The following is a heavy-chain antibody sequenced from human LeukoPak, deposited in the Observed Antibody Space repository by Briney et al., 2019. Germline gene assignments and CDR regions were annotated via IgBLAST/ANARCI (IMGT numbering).Heavy chain of an antibody. V-gene: IGHV4-59*12. J-gene: IGHJ5*02. CDR2: IYHSGST. D-gene: IGHD1-26*01. CDR3: ARVSVGAEGT. Sequence: SETLSLTCTVSGGSISSYYWSWIRQPPGKGLEWIGYIYHSGSTYYNPSLKSRVTISVDRSKNQFSLKLSSVAAADTAVYYCARVSVGAEGTWGQGTLVTVSS. CDR1: GGSISSYY.